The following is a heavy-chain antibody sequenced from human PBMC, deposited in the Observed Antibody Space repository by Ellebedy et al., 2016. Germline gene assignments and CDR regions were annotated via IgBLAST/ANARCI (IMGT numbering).Heavy chain of an antibody. D-gene: IGHD6-19*01. V-gene: IGHV4-59*12. CDR3: ATKQWLIRMGFDY. Sequence: SETLSLTCSVSGGSISSYDWSWIRQPPGKGLEWIGYINYSGSTNYNPSLKRRVTIAVDTSKNQFSLKLSSGTAADTAVYYCATKQWLIRMGFDYWGQGTLVTVSS. J-gene: IGHJ4*02. CDR1: GGSISSYD. CDR2: INYSGST.